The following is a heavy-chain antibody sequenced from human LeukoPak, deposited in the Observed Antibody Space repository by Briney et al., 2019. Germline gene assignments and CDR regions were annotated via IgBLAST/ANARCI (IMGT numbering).Heavy chain of an antibody. V-gene: IGHV4-30-4*01. CDR3: ARDLVGFGHFDY. CDR2: IYYSGST. Sequence: PSETLSVTCTVSGGSISSGDCYWSWIRQPPGKGLEWIGYIYYSGSTYYNPSLKSRVTISVDTSKNQFSLKLSSVTAADTAVYYCARDLVGFGHFDYWGQGTLVTVSS. CDR1: GGSISSGDCY. D-gene: IGHD3-10*01. J-gene: IGHJ4*02.